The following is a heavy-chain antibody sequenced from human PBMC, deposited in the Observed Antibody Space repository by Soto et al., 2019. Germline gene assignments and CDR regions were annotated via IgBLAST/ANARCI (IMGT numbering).Heavy chain of an antibody. CDR3: AKDQGSSWYEIDY. Sequence: SETLSLTCTVSGGSISSGDYYWSWIRQLPGKDLEWIAYIYYNGNTYYTPSLKSRATISLDTSRNQFFLNLNSVTAADTAVYYCAKDQGSSWYEIDYWGQGTLLTVSS. V-gene: IGHV4-31*03. CDR1: GGSISSGDYY. D-gene: IGHD6-13*01. CDR2: IYYNGNT. J-gene: IGHJ4*02.